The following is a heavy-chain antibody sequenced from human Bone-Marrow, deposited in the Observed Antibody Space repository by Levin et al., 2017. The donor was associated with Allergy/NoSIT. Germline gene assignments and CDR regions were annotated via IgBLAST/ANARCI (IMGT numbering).Heavy chain of an antibody. Sequence: GGSLRLSCAASGFSFSDHYMSWIRQAPGKGLEWISYITSSGTYTNYADSVKGRFTISRDNAKNVLYLQMNSLRVEDTAVYYCAREQARPDYWGQGTLVTVSS. CDR1: GFSFSDHY. CDR2: ITSSGTYT. CDR3: AREQARPDY. J-gene: IGHJ4*02. V-gene: IGHV3-11*06.